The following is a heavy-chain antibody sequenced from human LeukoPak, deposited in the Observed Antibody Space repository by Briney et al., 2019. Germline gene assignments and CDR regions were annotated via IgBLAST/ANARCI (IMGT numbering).Heavy chain of an antibody. J-gene: IGHJ4*02. CDR3: ARHYGP. CDR1: GGSISGSSYY. V-gene: IGHV4-39*01. D-gene: IGHD3-10*01. Sequence: PSETLSLTCTVSGGSISGSSYYWGWIRQPPGKGLEWIGSIYYSGSTYYNPSLKSRVTISVDTSKNQFSLKLNSVTATDTAVYYWARHYGPWGQGTLVNVFS. CDR2: IYYSGST.